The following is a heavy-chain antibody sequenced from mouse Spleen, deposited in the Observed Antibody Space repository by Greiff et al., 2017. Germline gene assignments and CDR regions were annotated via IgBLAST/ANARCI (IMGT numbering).Heavy chain of an antibody. V-gene: IGHV14-2*01. CDR2: IDPEDGET. Sequence: DVHLVESGAELVKPGASVKLSCTASGFNIKDYYMHWVKQRTEQGLEWIGRIDPEDGETKYAPKFQGKATITADTSSNTAYLQLSSLTSEDTAVYYCASPYGSYWYFDVWGTGTTVTVSS. J-gene: IGHJ1*03. CDR3: ASPYGSYWYFDV. D-gene: IGHD1-1*01. CDR1: GFNIKDYY.